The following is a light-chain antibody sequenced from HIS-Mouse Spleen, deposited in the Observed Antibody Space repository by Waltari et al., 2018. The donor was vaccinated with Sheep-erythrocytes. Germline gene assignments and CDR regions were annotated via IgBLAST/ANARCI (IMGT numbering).Light chain of an antibody. J-gene: IGLJ1*01. V-gene: IGLV2-11*01. CDR1: SIAVGGYNY. Sequence: QSALTQPRSVSGPPGQSVTISCPGTSIAVGGYNYVSWYQRHPGKAPKLMIYDVSKRPSGVPDRFSGSKSGNTASLTISGLQAEDEADYYCCSYAGSYNHVFATGTKVTVL. CDR3: CSYAGSYNHV. CDR2: DVS.